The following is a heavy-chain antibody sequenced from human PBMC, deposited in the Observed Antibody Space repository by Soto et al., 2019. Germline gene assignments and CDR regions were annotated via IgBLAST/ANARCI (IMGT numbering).Heavy chain of an antibody. J-gene: IGHJ5*02. CDR2: IIPIFGTA. V-gene: IGHV1-69*13. CDR3: ARGLYDFWSGYYTGIYNWFDP. Sequence: SVKVSCKASGGTFSSYAISWVRQAPGQGLEWMGGIIPIFGTANYAQKFQGRVTITADESTSTAYMELSSLRSEDTAVYYCARGLYDFWSGYYTGIYNWFDPWGQGTLVTVSS. D-gene: IGHD3-3*01. CDR1: GGTFSSYA.